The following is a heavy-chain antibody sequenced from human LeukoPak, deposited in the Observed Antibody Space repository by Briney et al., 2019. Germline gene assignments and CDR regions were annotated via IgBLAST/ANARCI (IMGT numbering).Heavy chain of an antibody. V-gene: IGHV4-34*01. D-gene: IGHD6-19*01. CDR2: INHSGST. Sequence: SETLSLTCAVYGGSFSGYYWSWIRQPPGKRLEWIGEINHSGSTNYNPSLKSRVTISVDTSKNQFSLKLSSVTAADTAVYYCARAKWLVRNWFDPWGQGTLGTVSP. J-gene: IGHJ5*02. CDR1: GGSFSGYY. CDR3: ARAKWLVRNWFDP.